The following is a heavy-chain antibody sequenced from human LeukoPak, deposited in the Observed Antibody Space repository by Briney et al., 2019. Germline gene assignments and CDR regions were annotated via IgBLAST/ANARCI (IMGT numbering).Heavy chain of an antibody. J-gene: IGHJ4*02. Sequence: GSLRLSCAASGFTFSSYAMSWVRQLPGKGLEWVSVISGSGGTTYYADSVRGRFTISRDNSKNMLYLQINSLRAEDTAVYYCAKVYLHDVPLDWGQGRLVTVSS. CDR3: AKVYLHDVPLD. V-gene: IGHV3-23*01. CDR2: ISGSGGTT. CDR1: GFTFSSYA. D-gene: IGHD3-10*02.